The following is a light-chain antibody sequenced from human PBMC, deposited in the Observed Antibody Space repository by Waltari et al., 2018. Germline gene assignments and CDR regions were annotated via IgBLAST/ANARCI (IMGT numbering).Light chain of an antibody. V-gene: IGLV1-44*01. CDR2: RNN. CDR3: AAWDDSLNGVV. Sequence: QPVLTQPPSASGTPGQSAAISCSGSTYNIAINTYDCYRQLPGTAPNLLIYRNNQRPSGFPDRFSGSKSGTSASLAISGLQSEDEADYYCAAWDDSLNGVVFGGGTKLTV. CDR1: TYNIAINT. J-gene: IGLJ2*01.